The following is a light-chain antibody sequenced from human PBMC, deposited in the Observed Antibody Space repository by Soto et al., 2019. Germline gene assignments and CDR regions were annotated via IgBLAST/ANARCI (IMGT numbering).Light chain of an antibody. CDR3: SSFTSTNTWV. J-gene: IGLJ3*02. Sequence: QSALTQVASVSGSPGQSITTSCTATSSDVGGHDYVSWYLQHPGKAPQLLIYEAFNRPSGVSDRFSGSKSGSTASLTISGLQAEDEGDDYCSSFTSTNTWVFGGGTKLTVL. CDR1: SSDVGGHDY. V-gene: IGLV2-14*01. CDR2: EAF.